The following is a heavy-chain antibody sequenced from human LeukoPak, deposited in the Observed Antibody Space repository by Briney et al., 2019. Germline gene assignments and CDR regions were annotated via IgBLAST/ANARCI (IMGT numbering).Heavy chain of an antibody. CDR2: ISAYNGNT. Sequence: ASVKVSCKASGYTFTSYGISWVRQALGQGLEWMGWISAYNGNTNYAQKLQGRVAMTEDTSTDTAYMELSSLRSEDTAVYYCATVAPEDYYFDYWGQGTLVTVSS. CDR1: GYTFTSYG. CDR3: ATVAPEDYYFDY. J-gene: IGHJ4*02. D-gene: IGHD3/OR15-3a*01. V-gene: IGHV1-18*01.